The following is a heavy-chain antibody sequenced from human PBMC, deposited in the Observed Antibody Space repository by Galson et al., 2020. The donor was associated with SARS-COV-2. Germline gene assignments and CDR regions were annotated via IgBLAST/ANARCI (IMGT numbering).Heavy chain of an antibody. D-gene: IGHD1-26*01. Sequence: ASVQVSCKTSGSTFSSFAPHWVRQAPGQRLEWMGWINADIGNTKYLQDFQGRLTITTDRSATTAYMELSSLTSEDMGVYYCATWEVGTSRGSFDLWGQGTMVTVSS. CDR2: INADIGNT. CDR3: ATWEVGTSRGSFDL. J-gene: IGHJ3*01. CDR1: GSTFSSFA. V-gene: IGHV1-3*03.